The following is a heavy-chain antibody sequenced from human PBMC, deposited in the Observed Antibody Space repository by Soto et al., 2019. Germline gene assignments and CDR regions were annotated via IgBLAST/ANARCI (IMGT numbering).Heavy chain of an antibody. V-gene: IGHV1-69*04. CDR1: GGTFNTYP. CDR3: ARGRVPGYYYDSSGYYALDY. CDR2: IIPILDIA. J-gene: IGHJ4*02. Sequence: GASVKVSCKTSGGTFNTYPISWVRQAPGQGLEWMGTIIPILDIANYAQKFQGRVTITADKSTSTAYMELSSLESEDTAVYYCARGRVPGYYYDSSGYYALDYWGQGTLVTVSS. D-gene: IGHD3-22*01.